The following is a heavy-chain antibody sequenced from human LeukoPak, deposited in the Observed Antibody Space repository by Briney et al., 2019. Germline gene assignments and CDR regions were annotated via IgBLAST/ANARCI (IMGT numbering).Heavy chain of an antibody. D-gene: IGHD3-9*01. V-gene: IGHV1-18*01. CDR1: GYTFTSYG. CDR2: ISSNDGNT. J-gene: IGHJ4*02. Sequence: ASVKVSCKASGYTFTSYGNSWVRQAPGQGLEWMGWISSNDGNTYYVQNFQGRVTMTTDTSTSTAYMELRSLRSDDTAVHYCARVDILTGYYFFDSWGQGTLVTVSS. CDR3: ARVDILTGYYFFDS.